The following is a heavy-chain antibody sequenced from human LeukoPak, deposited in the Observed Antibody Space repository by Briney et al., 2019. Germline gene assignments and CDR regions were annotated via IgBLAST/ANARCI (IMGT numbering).Heavy chain of an antibody. CDR3: ARTWELRYFDY. CDR1: GFTFSDYY. V-gene: IGHV3-11*04. Sequence: GGSLRLSCAASGFTFSDYYMSWIRQAPGKGLEWVSYISSSGSTIYYADSVKGRFTISRDNSKNTPYLQMNSLRAEDTAVYYCARTWELRYFDYWGQGTLVTVSS. CDR2: ISSSGSTI. D-gene: IGHD1-26*01. J-gene: IGHJ4*02.